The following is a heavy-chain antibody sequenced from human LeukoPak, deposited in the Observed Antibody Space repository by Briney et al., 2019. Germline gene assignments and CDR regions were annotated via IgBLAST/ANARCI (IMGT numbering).Heavy chain of an antibody. D-gene: IGHD3-22*01. CDR1: EFTFSNYW. V-gene: IGHV3-7*01. CDR3: ARQRYDSSGHGSDY. J-gene: IGHJ4*02. Sequence: PGGSLRLSCEGSEFTFSNYWMGWVRQAPGKGLQWVANIKTDGSEKYYADSVKGRFTISRDNAKNSLYLQMNSLRAEDTAVYYCARQRYDSSGHGSDYWGQGTLVTVSS. CDR2: IKTDGSEK.